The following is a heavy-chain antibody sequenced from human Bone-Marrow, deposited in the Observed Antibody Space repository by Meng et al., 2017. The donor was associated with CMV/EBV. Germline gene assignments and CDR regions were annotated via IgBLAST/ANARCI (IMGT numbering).Heavy chain of an antibody. V-gene: IGHV4-59*01. CDR3: ASLIAGEAGRGN. Sequence: GSLRLSCAASGFTFSSNWMTWVRQAPGKGLEWIGQTWFGRCTNYNPSLKSRLTISVDTSKNQFSLQLSSVSAADTAIYYCASLIAGEAGRGNWGQGTLVTVSS. CDR1: GFTFSSNW. CDR2: TWFGRCT. D-gene: IGHD1-26*01. J-gene: IGHJ4*02.